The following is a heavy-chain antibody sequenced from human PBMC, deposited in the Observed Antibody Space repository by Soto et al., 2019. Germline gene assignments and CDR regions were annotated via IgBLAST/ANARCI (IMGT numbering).Heavy chain of an antibody. D-gene: IGHD6-19*01. CDR1: GYTFTSYA. J-gene: IGHJ4*02. CDR3: AKEEYSSGCTDY. V-gene: IGHV1-3*01. CDR2: INAGNGNT. Sequence: ASVKVSCKASGYTFTSYAMHWVRQAPGQRLEWMGWINAGNGNTKYSQKFQGRVTITRDTSASTAYMELNSLRAEDTAVYYCAKEEYSSGCTDYWGQGTLVTVSS.